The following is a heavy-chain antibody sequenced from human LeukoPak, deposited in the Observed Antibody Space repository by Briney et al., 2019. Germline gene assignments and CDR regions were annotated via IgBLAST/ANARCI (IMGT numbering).Heavy chain of an antibody. CDR2: MDPSGSQK. D-gene: IGHD3/OR15-3a*01. V-gene: IGHV3-7*01. CDR3: AIWTSGNY. Sequence: GGSLRLSCVVSGFTFNKSWMNWVRQAPGKGLQWVANMDPSGSQKRYVDSVRGRFTISKDSPGTSPYLDMHSLRAEDTAIYYCAIWTSGNYWGQGTLVTVSS. CDR1: GFTFNKSW. J-gene: IGHJ4*02.